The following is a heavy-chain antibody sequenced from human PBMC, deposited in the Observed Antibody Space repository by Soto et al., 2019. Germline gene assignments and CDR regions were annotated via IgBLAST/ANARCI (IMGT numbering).Heavy chain of an antibody. V-gene: IGHV1-18*01. J-gene: IGHJ4*02. CDR2: ISAYNGNT. D-gene: IGHD3-10*01. CDR3: ARGPHSYYYGSGSYYPDDY. CDR1: GYTFTSYG. Sequence: ASVKVSCKASGYTFTSYGISWVRQAPGQGLEWMGWISAYNGNTNYAQKLQGRVTMTTDTSTSTAYMELRSLRSDDTAVYYCARGPHSYYYGSGSYYPDDYWGQGTLVTVSS.